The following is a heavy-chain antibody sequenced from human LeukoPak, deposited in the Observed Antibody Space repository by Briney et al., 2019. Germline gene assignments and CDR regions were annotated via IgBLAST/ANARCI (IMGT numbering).Heavy chain of an antibody. CDR3: ARAMAPNWFDP. CDR1: GFTFSSYS. Sequence: GGSLRLSCAASGFTFSSYSMNWVRQAPGKGLEWVSSISSSSSYIYYADSVKGRFTISRDNAKNSLYLQMNSLRAEDTAVYYCARAMAPNWFDPWGQGTLVTVSS. D-gene: IGHD5-24*01. V-gene: IGHV3-21*01. CDR2: ISSSSSYI. J-gene: IGHJ5*02.